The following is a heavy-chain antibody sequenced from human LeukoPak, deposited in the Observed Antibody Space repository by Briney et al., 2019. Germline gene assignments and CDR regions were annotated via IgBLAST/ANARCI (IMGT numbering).Heavy chain of an antibody. Sequence: ASVKVSCKASGYTFTSYGISWVRQASGQGLEWMGWISAYNGNTNYAQKLQGRVTMTTDTSTSTAYMELRSLRSDDTVVYYCARDSYYDSSYYYYGMDVWGQGTTVTVSS. D-gene: IGHD3-22*01. CDR2: ISAYNGNT. CDR3: ARDSYYDSSYYYYGMDV. CDR1: GYTFTSYG. V-gene: IGHV1-18*01. J-gene: IGHJ6*02.